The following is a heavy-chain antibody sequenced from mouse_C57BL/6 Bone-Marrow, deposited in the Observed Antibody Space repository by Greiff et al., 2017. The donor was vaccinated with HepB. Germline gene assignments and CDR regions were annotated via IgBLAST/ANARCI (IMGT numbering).Heavy chain of an antibody. CDR2: IYPRSGNT. CDR3: ARSHYYYGKGY. J-gene: IGHJ2*01. Sequence: QVHVKQSGAELARPGASVKLSCKASGYTFTSYGISWVKQRTGQGLEWIGEIYPRSGNTYYNEKFKGKATLTADKSSSTAYMELRSLTSEDSAVYFCARSHYYYGKGYWGQGTTLTVSS. D-gene: IGHD1-1*01. CDR1: GYTFTSYG. V-gene: IGHV1-81*01.